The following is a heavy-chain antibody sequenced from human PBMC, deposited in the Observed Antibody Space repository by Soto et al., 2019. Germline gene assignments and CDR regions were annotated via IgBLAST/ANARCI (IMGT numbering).Heavy chain of an antibody. J-gene: IGHJ4*02. CDR1: GGSISSYY. D-gene: IGHD3-3*01. CDR3: ARRYYDFWSGYYQRPNTDYFDY. V-gene: IGHV4-59*01. CDR2: IYYSGST. Sequence: AETLSLTCTVSGGSISSYYWSWIRQPLGKGLGWSGDIYYSGSTNYNPSLKSRVTISVDTSKNQFSLKLSSVTAADTAVYYCARRYYDFWSGYYQRPNTDYFDYWGQGTLVTVSS.